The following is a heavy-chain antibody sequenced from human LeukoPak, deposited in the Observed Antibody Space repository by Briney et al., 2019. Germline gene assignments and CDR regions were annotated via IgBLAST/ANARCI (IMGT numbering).Heavy chain of an antibody. J-gene: IGHJ4*02. Sequence: GGSLRLSCAASGFTFSSYAMHWVRQAPGKGLEWVAVISYDGSNKYYADSVKGRFTISRDNSKNTLYLQMNSLRAEDTAVYYCAKSDTAMVEGYFDYWGQGTLVTVSS. CDR2: ISYDGSNK. V-gene: IGHV3-30-3*02. CDR3: AKSDTAMVEGYFDY. D-gene: IGHD5-18*01. CDR1: GFTFSSYA.